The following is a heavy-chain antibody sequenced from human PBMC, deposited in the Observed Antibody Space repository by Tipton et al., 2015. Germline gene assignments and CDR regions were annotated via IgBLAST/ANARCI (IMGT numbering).Heavy chain of an antibody. V-gene: IGHV4-61*01. CDR2: IPYSGST. Sequence: TLSLTCTVSGGSVNSANYYWGWIRQSPGKGLEWIGYIPYSGSTHYNPSLKRRVTISLDTSKNQFSLTLNSVTAADTAVYYCARDLEHGMDVWGQGTTVTVSS. CDR3: ARDLEHGMDV. J-gene: IGHJ6*02. CDR1: GGSVNSANYY. D-gene: IGHD5-24*01.